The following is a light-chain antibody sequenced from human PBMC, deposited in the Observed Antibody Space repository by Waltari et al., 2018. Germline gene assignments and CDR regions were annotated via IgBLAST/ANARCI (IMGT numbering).Light chain of an antibody. Sequence: QSALTQPASVSGSPGQSITISCTATSSDVGGYHYVSRYQQHPGKAPKLMIYDVSERPSGVSNHFSGSKSGNTASLTISGLQAEDEADYYCSSYTSSNTWVFGGGTKLTVL. CDR2: DVS. CDR3: SSYTSSNTWV. V-gene: IGLV2-14*01. J-gene: IGLJ3*02. CDR1: SSDVGGYHY.